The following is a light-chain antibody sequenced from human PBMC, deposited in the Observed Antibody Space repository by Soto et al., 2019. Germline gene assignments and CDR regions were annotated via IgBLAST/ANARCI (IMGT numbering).Light chain of an antibody. Sequence: DIVMTQYPLSLKVTPGEPATTSCRSSQSLLYSNGYNYVDWYLQKPGQSPQLLIYLGSNRASGVPDRFSGSGSGTDITLNINRVEAGDVGVYYCMQALQLLTVGRGTKVEIK. CDR2: LGS. CDR3: MQALQLLT. CDR1: QSLLYSNGYNY. J-gene: IGKJ1*01. V-gene: IGKV2-28*01.